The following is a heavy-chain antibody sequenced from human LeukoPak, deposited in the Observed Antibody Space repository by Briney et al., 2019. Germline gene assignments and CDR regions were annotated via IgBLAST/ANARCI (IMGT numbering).Heavy chain of an antibody. CDR1: GFTFSSYN. CDR3: AKPDIVVVVAATHFDY. J-gene: IGHJ4*02. D-gene: IGHD2-15*01. V-gene: IGHV3-21*04. Sequence: PGGSLRLSCAASGFTFSSYNMNWVRQAPGKGLEWVSSITSSSSYIYYADSVKGRFTISRDNSKNTLYLQMNSLRAEDTAVYYCAKPDIVVVVAATHFDYWGQGTLVTVSS. CDR2: ITSSSSYI.